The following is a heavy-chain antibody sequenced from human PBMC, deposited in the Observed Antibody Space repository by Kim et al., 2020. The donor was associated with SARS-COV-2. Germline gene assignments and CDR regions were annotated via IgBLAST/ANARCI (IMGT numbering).Heavy chain of an antibody. CDR1: GFTFSTSA. CDR2: ISDSGGST. CDR3: ANGGNCHK. D-gene: IGHD1-20*01. J-gene: IGHJ4*02. V-gene: IGHV3-23*01. Sequence: GGSLRLSCAASGFTFSTSAMSWVRQAPGKGLELVSSISDSGGSTSYAASVRGRFTISRDNSKNTLYLQMNSLRAEDTAVYYCANGGNCHKWGQGTLVTVSS.